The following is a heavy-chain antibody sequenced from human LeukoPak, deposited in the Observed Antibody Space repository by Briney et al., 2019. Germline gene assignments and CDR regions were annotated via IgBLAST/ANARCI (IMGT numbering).Heavy chain of an antibody. CDR1: GFTFSSYS. D-gene: IGHD3-10*01. J-gene: IGHJ6*03. CDR3: ARPEIPEGVLWFYYMDV. V-gene: IGHV3-21*01. CDR2: ISSSSSYI. Sequence: TGGSLRLSCAASGFTFSSYSMNWVRQAPGKGLEWVSSISSSSSYIYYADSVKGRFTISRDNAKNSLYLQMNSLRAEDTAVYYCARPEIPEGVLWFYYMDVWGKGTTVTVSS.